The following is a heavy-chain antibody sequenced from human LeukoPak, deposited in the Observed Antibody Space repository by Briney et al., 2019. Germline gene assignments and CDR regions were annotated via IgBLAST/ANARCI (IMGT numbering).Heavy chain of an antibody. CDR3: AGVGVPAAILPFDY. Sequence: ASVKVSCKASGYTFTGYYMHWVRQAPGQGLEWMGWINPNSGGTNYAQKFQGRVTMTRDTSISTAYMELSRLRSDDTAVYYCAGVGVPAAILPFDYWGQGTLVTVSS. CDR1: GYTFTGYY. CDR2: INPNSGGT. D-gene: IGHD2-2*02. V-gene: IGHV1-2*02. J-gene: IGHJ4*02.